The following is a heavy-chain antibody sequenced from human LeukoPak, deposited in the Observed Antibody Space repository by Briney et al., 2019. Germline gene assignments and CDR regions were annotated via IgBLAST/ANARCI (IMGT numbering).Heavy chain of an antibody. V-gene: IGHV3-33*01. J-gene: IGHJ4*02. CDR3: ARGRVPLQGGVLDY. D-gene: IGHD5-24*01. CDR1: GFTFSSYG. CDR2: IWYDGSNK. Sequence: GGSLRLSCAASGFTFSSYGMDWVRQAPGKGLEWVAVIWYDGSNKYYADSVKGRFTISRDNSKNTLYLQMNSLRVEDTAVYYCARGRVPLQGGVLDYWGQGTLVTVSS.